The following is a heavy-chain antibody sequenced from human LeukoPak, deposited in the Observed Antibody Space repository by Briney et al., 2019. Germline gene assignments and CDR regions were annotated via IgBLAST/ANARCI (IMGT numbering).Heavy chain of an antibody. J-gene: IGHJ4*02. CDR3: ARWDGYNSGFDY. Sequence: PSQTLSLTCTVSGGSISSGDYYWSWIRQPPGKGLERIGYIYYSGSTYYNPSLKSRVTISVDTSKNQFSLKLSSVTAADTAVYYCARWDGYNSGFDYWGQGTLVTVSS. CDR2: IYYSGST. D-gene: IGHD5-24*01. CDR1: GGSISSGDYY. V-gene: IGHV4-30-4*08.